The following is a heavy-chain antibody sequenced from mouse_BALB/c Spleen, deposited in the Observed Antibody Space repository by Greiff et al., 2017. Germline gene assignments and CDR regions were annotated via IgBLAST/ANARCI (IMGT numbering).Heavy chain of an antibody. CDR2: ISYSGST. V-gene: IGHV3-8*02. CDR3: ARVKTYYYGYGDAMDY. J-gene: IGHJ4*01. Sequence: VQLKESGPSLVKPSQTLSLTCSVTGDSITSGYWNWIRKFPGNKLEYMGYISYSGSTYYNPSLKSRISITRDTSKNQYYLQLNSVTTEDTATYYCARVKTYYYGYGDAMDYWGQGTSVTVSS. CDR1: GDSITSGY. D-gene: IGHD1-2*01.